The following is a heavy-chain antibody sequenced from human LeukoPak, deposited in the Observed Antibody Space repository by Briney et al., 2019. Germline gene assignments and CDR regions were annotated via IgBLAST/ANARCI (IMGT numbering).Heavy chain of an antibody. J-gene: IGHJ5*02. Sequence: GGSLRLSCAASGFTFSSYAMSWVRQAPGKGLEWVSAISGSGGSTYYADSVKGRFTISRDNSKNTLYLQVNSLRAEDTAVYYCAKSPTVTTQKNWFDPWGQGTLVTVSS. CDR3: AKSPTVTTQKNWFDP. D-gene: IGHD4-17*01. CDR1: GFTFSSYA. V-gene: IGHV3-23*01. CDR2: ISGSGGST.